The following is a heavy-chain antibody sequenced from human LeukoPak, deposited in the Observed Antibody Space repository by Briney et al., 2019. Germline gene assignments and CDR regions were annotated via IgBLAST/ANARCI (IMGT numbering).Heavy chain of an antibody. CDR2: ISGSGGST. Sequence: PGGSLRLSCAASGFTFSSYAMSWVRQAPGKGLEWVSAISGSGGSTYYADSVKGRFTISRDNSKNTLYLQMNSLRAEDTAVYYCAKVPFDWLLYYFDYWGQGTLSPSPQ. CDR3: AKVPFDWLLYYFDY. CDR1: GFTFSSYA. J-gene: IGHJ4*02. D-gene: IGHD3-9*01. V-gene: IGHV3-23*01.